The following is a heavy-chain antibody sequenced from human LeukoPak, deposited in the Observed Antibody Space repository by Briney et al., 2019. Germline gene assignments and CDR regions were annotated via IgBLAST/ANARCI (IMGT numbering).Heavy chain of an antibody. CDR3: ARGYCSGGSCYSRLNYYYMDV. D-gene: IGHD2-15*01. CDR1: GYTFTSYG. CDR2: IIPIFGTA. Sequence: ASVKVSCKASGYTFTSYGISWVRQAPGQGLEWMGGIIPIFGTANYAQKFQGRVTITADESTSTAYMELSSLRSEDTAVYYCARGYCSGGSCYSRLNYYYMDVWGKGTTVTISS. J-gene: IGHJ6*03. V-gene: IGHV1-69*13.